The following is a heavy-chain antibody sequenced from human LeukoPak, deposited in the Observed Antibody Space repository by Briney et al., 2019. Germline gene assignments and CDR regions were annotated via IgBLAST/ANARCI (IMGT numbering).Heavy chain of an antibody. Sequence: SETLSLTCTVSGGSISSGSYYWSWIRQPAGKGLEWIGRFYTSGSTNYNPSLKSRVTISLDTSKNQFSLKLSSVTAADTAVYYCVSDRTMVGGVDYWGQGILVTVSS. D-gene: IGHD4/OR15-4a*01. J-gene: IGHJ4*02. V-gene: IGHV4-61*02. CDR3: VSDRTMVGGVDY. CDR1: GGSISSGSYY. CDR2: FYTSGST.